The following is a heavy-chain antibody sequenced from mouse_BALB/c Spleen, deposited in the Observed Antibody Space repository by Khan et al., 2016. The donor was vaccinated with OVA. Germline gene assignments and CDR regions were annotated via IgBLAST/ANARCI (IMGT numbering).Heavy chain of an antibody. V-gene: IGHV5-6*01. CDR2: FSSGGDYT. CDR1: GFTFSSYC. Sequence: EVELVESGGDLVKPGGSLKLSCAASGFTFSSYCMSWVRQTPDKRLVWVASFSSGGDYTYYPPSVKGRFTITRDNAKNILYLQMSNLKSEDTVMYYCAKLLTGAFAYWGQGTLVTVSA. D-gene: IGHD4-1*01. CDR3: AKLLTGAFAY. J-gene: IGHJ3*01.